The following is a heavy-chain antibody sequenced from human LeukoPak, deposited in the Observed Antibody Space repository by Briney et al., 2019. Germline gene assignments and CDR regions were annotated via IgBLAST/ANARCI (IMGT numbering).Heavy chain of an antibody. V-gene: IGHV4-34*01. Sequence: SETLSLTXAVYGGSFSGAYWSWIRQAPGKGLEWIGETNHSGSTNYNPSLKSRVTMSLDTSKKQVSLKLNSVTAADTAVYYCARHEYSRPFDYWGQGTLVTVSS. CDR1: GGSFSGAY. CDR2: TNHSGST. J-gene: IGHJ4*02. D-gene: IGHD2-15*01. CDR3: ARHEYSRPFDY.